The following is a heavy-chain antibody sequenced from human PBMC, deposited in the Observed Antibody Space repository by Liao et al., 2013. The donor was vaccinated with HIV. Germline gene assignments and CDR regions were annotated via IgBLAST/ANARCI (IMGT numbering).Heavy chain of an antibody. CDR3: ARGTYCSTTSCHQGAFDY. Sequence: QVQLQESGPGLVKSSETLPLTCTLSGGSISHYYWSWIRQSPGKGLEWIGYIHFSGSTNYNPSLKSRVTISVDRSKNQFSLKLNSVTAADTAVYFCARGTYCSTTSCHQGAFDYWGQGTLVTVSS. CDR2: IHFSGST. J-gene: IGHJ4*02. D-gene: IGHD2-2*01. V-gene: IGHV4-59*12. CDR1: GGSISHYY.